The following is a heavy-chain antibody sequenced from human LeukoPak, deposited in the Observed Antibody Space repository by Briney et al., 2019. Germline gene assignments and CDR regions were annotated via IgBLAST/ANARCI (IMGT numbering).Heavy chain of an antibody. CDR2: ISSSSSYI. Sequence: PGGSLRLSCAASGFTFSSYGMHWVRQAPGKGLEWVSSISSSSSYIYYADSVKGRFTISRDNAKNSLYLQMNSLRAEDTAVYYCAVGVNYYYGMDVWGQGTTVTVSS. J-gene: IGHJ6*02. CDR1: GFTFSSYG. CDR3: AVGVNYYYGMDV. V-gene: IGHV3-21*01. D-gene: IGHD3-16*01.